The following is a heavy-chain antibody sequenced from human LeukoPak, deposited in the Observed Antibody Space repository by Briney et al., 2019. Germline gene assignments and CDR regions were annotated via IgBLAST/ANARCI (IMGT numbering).Heavy chain of an antibody. CDR1: GFTFSRYG. CDR2: IYSGGST. Sequence: PGGSLRLSCAASGFTFSRYGMHWVRQAPGKGLEWVSVIYSGGSTYYADSVKGRFTISRDNFKNTLYLQMNSLRAEDTAVYYCARVDYGDSYYFDYWGQGTLVTVSS. D-gene: IGHD4-17*01. CDR3: ARVDYGDSYYFDY. V-gene: IGHV3-53*01. J-gene: IGHJ4*02.